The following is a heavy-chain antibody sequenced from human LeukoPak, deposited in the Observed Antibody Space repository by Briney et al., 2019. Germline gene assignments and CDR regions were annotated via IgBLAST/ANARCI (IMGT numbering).Heavy chain of an antibody. CDR3: ARQGYGGNPQGAADY. CDR1: GYTFTNYD. Sequence: VKVSCKASGYTFTNYDFSWVRQAPGQGLEWMGWISTYSGSTNYAQKLQGRVTMTTDTSTSTAYMELRSLSSDDTAVYYCARQGYGGNPQGAADYWGQGTLVTVSS. V-gene: IGHV1-18*01. J-gene: IGHJ4*02. D-gene: IGHD4-23*01. CDR2: ISTYSGST.